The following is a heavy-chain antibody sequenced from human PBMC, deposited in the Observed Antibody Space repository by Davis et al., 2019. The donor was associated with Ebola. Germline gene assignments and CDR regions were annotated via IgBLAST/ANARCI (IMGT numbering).Heavy chain of an antibody. CDR2: INPNSGGT. CDR1: GYTFTGYY. J-gene: IGHJ6*03. CDR3: ASGYSYGFGYYYYMDV. Sequence: ASVQVSCKASGYTFTGYYMHWVRQAPGQGLEWMGWINPNSGGTNYAQKFQGRVTMTRDTSISTAYMELSRLRSDDTAVYYCASGYSYGFGYYYYMDVWGKGTTFTVSS. D-gene: IGHD5-18*01. V-gene: IGHV1-2*02.